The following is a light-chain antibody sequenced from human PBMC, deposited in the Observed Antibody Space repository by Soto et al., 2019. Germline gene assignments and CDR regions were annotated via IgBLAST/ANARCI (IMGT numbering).Light chain of an antibody. CDR1: QSVGSD. CDR2: DAS. Sequence: IVMTQSPATLSVSPGERATLSCRASQSVGSDLAWYQQKPGQAPRLVIYDASNRATGIPARFSGSGSGTEFTLTISSLQSEDFAVYYCHQYNHWLTWSFGQGTKVDIK. J-gene: IGKJ1*01. V-gene: IGKV3D-15*01. CDR3: HQYNHWLTWS.